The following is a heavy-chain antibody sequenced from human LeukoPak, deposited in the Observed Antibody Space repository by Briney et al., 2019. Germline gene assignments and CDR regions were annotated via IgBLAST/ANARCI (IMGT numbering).Heavy chain of an antibody. CDR2: ISHSGTT. J-gene: IGHJ4*02. D-gene: IGHD7-27*01. CDR1: GGAISSGGYS. V-gene: IGHV4-30-2*01. CDR3: ARLGPHLDY. Sequence: SETLSLTCAVSGGAISSGGYSWSWIRQPPGTGLEWIGFISHSGTTSYNPSLKSRLTISVDRSKTQFSLKLTSETAADTAVYYCARLGPHLDYWGQGILVTLSS.